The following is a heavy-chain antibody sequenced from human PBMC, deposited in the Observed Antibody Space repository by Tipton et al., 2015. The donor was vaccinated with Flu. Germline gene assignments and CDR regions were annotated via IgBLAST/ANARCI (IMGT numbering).Heavy chain of an antibody. Sequence: TLSLTCTVSGDSIRSDYYWAWIRQPPGRGLEWIGNINHSGSTHHNPSLKSRVTVSVDTSKNQFSLKLTSVTAADTAVYFCARRTFSNYVSDPRNWFDLWGQGTQVTVSS. D-gene: IGHD4-11*01. CDR1: GDSIRSDYY. CDR2: INHSGST. CDR3: ARRTFSNYVSDPRNWFDL. J-gene: IGHJ5*02. V-gene: IGHV4-38-2*02.